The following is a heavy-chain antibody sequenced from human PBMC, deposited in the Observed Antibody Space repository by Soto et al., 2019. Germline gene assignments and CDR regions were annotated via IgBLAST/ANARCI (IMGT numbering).Heavy chain of an antibody. CDR1: GFIFSSYG. J-gene: IGHJ2*01. V-gene: IGHV3-30*18. D-gene: IGHD3-16*01. CDR3: PKPFLEHAYPYDIWYFDL. Sequence: QVQLVESGGGVVQPGRSLRLSCAASGFIFSSYGMHWVRQAPGKGLEWVAVISHDGTTIYYADSVKGRFTISRDNSKDPLFLQMSTLRPEDTAVYSCPKPFLEHAYPYDIWYFDLWGRGTLVTVSS. CDR2: ISHDGTTI.